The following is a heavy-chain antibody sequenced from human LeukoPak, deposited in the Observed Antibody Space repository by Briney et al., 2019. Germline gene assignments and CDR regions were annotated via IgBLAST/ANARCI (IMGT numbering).Heavy chain of an antibody. J-gene: IGHJ4*02. CDR2: VGSTGGTT. V-gene: IGHV3-23*01. CDR1: GFTFTSSA. Sequence: GGSLRLSCVASGFTFTSSAMTWVRQAPGKGLEWVSVVGSTGGTTYYAASVKGRFTISRDNAKYTMILQMNNLRVEDTAVYYCAAVPVIIIAGYLASGGRGTLVAVSA. CDR3: AAVPVIIIAGYLAS. D-gene: IGHD3-3*01.